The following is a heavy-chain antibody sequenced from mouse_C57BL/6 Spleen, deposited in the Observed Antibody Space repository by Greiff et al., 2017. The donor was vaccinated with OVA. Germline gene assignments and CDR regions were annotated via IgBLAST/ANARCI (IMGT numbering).Heavy chain of an antibody. CDR3: TRELGRNYYAMDY. J-gene: IGHJ4*01. V-gene: IGHV1-15*01. Sequence: VQLQQSGAELVRPGASVTLSCKASGYTFTDYEMHWVKQTPVHGLEWIGAIDPETGGTAYNQKFKGKAILTADKSSSTAYMELRSLTSEDSAVYYCTRELGRNYYAMDYWGQGTSVTVSS. D-gene: IGHD4-1*01. CDR2: IDPETGGT. CDR1: GYTFTDYE.